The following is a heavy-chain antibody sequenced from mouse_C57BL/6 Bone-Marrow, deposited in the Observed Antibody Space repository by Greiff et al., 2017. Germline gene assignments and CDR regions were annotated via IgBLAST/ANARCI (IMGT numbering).Heavy chain of an antibody. Sequence: EVHLVQSGGGLVKPGGSLKLSCAASGFTFTSYAMSWVRQTPEQRLEWVATISDGGSYTYYPDNVKGRFTISRDNTTNNLYLQLSHLTSEDTAMYYWAIDNYDSQEEYYAMDYWGQGTSVTVSS. J-gene: IGHJ4*01. CDR1: GFTFTSYA. CDR3: AIDNYDSQEEYYAMDY. D-gene: IGHD2-4*01. CDR2: ISDGGSYT. V-gene: IGHV5-4*01.